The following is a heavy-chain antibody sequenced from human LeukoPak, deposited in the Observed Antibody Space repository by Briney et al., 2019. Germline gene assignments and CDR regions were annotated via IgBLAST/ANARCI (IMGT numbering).Heavy chain of an antibody. Sequence: SQTLSLTCAISGDSVSNSNYAWNWIRQSPSRGLEWLGRTYYRSQWKNDYARSVMSRISVDPDTSKNQFSLHLSSVTSDDTAVYYCAGGYAFDVWGQGTMVTVSS. CDR1: GDSVSNSNYA. CDR2: TYYRSQWKN. V-gene: IGHV6-1*01. CDR3: AGGYAFDV. J-gene: IGHJ3*01.